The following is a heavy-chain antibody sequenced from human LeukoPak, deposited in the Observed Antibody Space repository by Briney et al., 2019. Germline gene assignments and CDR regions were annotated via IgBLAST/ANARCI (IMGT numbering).Heavy chain of an antibody. J-gene: IGHJ6*03. CDR3: AKAGYGYYYYMDV. V-gene: IGHV1-2*02. CDR2: INPNSGGT. Sequence: ASVKVSCKASGYTFTGYYMHWVRQAPGQGLEWMGWINPNSGGTKYAQKFQGRVTMTRNTSINTAYMELSRLRSDDAAVYYCAKAGYGYYYYMDVWGKGTAVTISS. CDR1: GYTFTGYY. D-gene: IGHD3-9*01.